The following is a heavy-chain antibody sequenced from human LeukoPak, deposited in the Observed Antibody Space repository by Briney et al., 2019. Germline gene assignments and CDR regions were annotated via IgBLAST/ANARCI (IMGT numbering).Heavy chain of an antibody. CDR3: ARGPSGYHNI. D-gene: IGHD5-12*01. Sequence: GGSLRLSCAVSGFTFSNYSMNWVRQAPGKGLEWASSISSGSTYMYYADSVKGRFTISRDNAKNSVSLQMNSLRAEDTAVYYCARGPSGYHNIGGQGTLVTVSS. CDR1: GFTFSNYS. J-gene: IGHJ4*02. V-gene: IGHV3-21*01. CDR2: ISSGSTYM.